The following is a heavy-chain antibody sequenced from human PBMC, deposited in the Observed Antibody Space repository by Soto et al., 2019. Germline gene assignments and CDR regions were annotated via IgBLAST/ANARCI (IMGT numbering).Heavy chain of an antibody. CDR3: ARVGWYSNYFDY. CDR2: IWYDGSNK. V-gene: IGHV3-33*01. D-gene: IGHD6-19*01. Sequence: GGSLRLSCAASGFTFSSYGMHWVRQAPGKGLEWVAVIWYDGSNKYYADSVKGRFTISRDNSKNTLYLQMNSLRAEDTAVYYCARVGWYSNYFDYWGQGTLVTVSS. CDR1: GFTFSSYG. J-gene: IGHJ4*02.